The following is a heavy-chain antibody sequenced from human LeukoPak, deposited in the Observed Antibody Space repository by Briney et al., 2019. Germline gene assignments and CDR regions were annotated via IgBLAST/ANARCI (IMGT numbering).Heavy chain of an antibody. J-gene: IGHJ4*02. CDR2: ISAYNGNT. D-gene: IGHD6-19*01. Sequence: ASVKVSCKASGYTFSDYGITWVRQAPGQGLEWMGWISAYNGNTNYAQKLQGRVTMTTETSTNTAYMELRSLSSDDTAVYYCARAGGRWLSGGGFDIWGQGTLVTVSS. CDR3: ARAGGRWLSGGGFDI. CDR1: GYTFSDYG. V-gene: IGHV1-18*01.